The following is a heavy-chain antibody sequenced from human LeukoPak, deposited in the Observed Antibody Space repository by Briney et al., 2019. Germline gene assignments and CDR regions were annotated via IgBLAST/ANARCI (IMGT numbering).Heavy chain of an antibody. V-gene: IGHV3-7*04. J-gene: IGHJ4*02. CDR3: ARAKGSPNYGDYADY. Sequence: TGGSLRLSCAASGFTFSSYWMSWVRQAPGKGLEWVANIKQDGSEKYYVDSVKGRFTISRDDAKNSLYLQMNSLRAEDTGVYYCARAKGSPNYGDYADYWGQGTLVTVSS. CDR1: GFTFSSYW. CDR2: IKQDGSEK. D-gene: IGHD4-17*01.